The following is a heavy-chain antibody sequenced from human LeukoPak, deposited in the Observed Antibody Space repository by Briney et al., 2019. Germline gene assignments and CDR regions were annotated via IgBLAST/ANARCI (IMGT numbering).Heavy chain of an antibody. CDR1: GFTFSSYA. V-gene: IGHV3-23*01. CDR3: AKDTRSSGWSKYSDY. D-gene: IGHD6-19*01. CDR2: ISGSGGST. Sequence: GGSLRLSCAASGFTFSSYAMSWVRQAPGKGLEWVSTISGSGGSTYYADSVKGRFTISRDNSKNTLYLQMNSLRAEDTAVYYCAKDTRSSGWSKYSDYWGRGTLVTVSS. J-gene: IGHJ4*02.